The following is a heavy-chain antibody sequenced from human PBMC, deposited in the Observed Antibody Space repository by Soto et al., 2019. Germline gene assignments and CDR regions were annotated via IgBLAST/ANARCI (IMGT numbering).Heavy chain of an antibody. V-gene: IGHV3-9*01. J-gene: IGHJ6*01. CDR3: AKAMLNDIFTRFDHWSVGKSVTVTSSYG. Sequence: YCAGSGFSLEDYAMHCVRQAPGAGLESGVGISWNTWSIYYEDYVKGRFTISSDNAKNSLYLEMNSLRAEDTSFYYCAKAMLNDIFTRFDHWSVGKSVTVTSSYG. D-gene: IGHD3-9*01. CDR2: ISWNTWSI. CDR1: GFSLEDYA.